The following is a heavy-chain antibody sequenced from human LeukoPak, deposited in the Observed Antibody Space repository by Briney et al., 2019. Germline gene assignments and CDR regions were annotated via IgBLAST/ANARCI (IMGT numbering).Heavy chain of an antibody. V-gene: IGHV3-7*03. CDR3: ARGSSSSYYYYYGMDV. CDR2: INHNGNVN. J-gene: IGHJ6*02. D-gene: IGHD6-13*01. CDR1: GFTFSSYW. Sequence: PGGSLRLSCAASGFTFSSYWMNWARQAPGKGLEWVASINHNGNVNYYVDSVKGRFTISRDNAKNSLYLQMNSLRAEDTAVYYCARGSSSSYYYYYGMDVWGQGTTVTVSS.